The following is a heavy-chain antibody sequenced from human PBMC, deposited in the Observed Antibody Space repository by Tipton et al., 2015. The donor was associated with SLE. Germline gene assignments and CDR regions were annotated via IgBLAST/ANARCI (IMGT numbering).Heavy chain of an antibody. CDR3: AKDFGAYSSAWN. CDR1: GASISGHY. CDR2: FYHSGRT. Sequence: LRLSCSVSGASISGHYWSWIRQPPNKGLQWIANFYHSGRTHYNPSLKSRVTISVDTPNNQFSLQLTSVTAADTAVYYCAKDFGAYSSAWNWGQGILVTVSS. J-gene: IGHJ4*02. D-gene: IGHD6-19*01. V-gene: IGHV4-59*11.